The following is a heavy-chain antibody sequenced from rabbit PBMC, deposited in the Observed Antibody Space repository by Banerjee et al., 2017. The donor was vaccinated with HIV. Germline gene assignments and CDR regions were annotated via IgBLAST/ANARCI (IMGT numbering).Heavy chain of an antibody. D-gene: IGHD2-1*01. CDR3: ARDYNYDEYGHFDL. Sequence: CWVRQAPGKGLEWIACINAATAKPVYATWAKGRFTITRSTSLNTVTLQMTSLTAADTATYFCARDYNYDEYGHFDLWGQGTLVTVS. CDR2: INAATAKP. J-gene: IGHJ4*01. V-gene: IGHV1S47*01.